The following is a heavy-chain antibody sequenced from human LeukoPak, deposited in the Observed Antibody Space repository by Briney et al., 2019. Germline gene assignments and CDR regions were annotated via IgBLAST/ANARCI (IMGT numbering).Heavy chain of an antibody. D-gene: IGHD6-13*01. CDR3: ARVVVAAAGTREH. CDR2: ISYDGSNK. V-gene: IGHV3-30*14. CDR1: GFTFSSYA. J-gene: IGHJ1*01. Sequence: GGSLRLSCSASGFTFSSYAMHWVRQAPGKGLEWVAVISYDGSNKYYADSVKGRFTISRDNSKNTLYLQMNSLRAEDTAVYYCARVVVAAAGTREHWGQGTLVTVSS.